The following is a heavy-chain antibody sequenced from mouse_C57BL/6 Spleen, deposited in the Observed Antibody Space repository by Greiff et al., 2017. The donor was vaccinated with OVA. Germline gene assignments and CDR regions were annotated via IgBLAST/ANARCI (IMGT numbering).Heavy chain of an antibody. CDR2: IYPGDGDT. CDR3: AREELGPWFAY. V-gene: IGHV1-82*01. Sequence: VNLVESGPELVKPGASVKISCKASGYAFSSSWMNWVKQRPGKGLEWIGRIYPGDGDTNYNGKFKGKATLTADKSSSTAYMQLSSLTSEDSAVYFCAREELGPWFAYWGQGTLVTVSA. CDR1: GYAFSSSW. J-gene: IGHJ3*01. D-gene: IGHD4-1*01.